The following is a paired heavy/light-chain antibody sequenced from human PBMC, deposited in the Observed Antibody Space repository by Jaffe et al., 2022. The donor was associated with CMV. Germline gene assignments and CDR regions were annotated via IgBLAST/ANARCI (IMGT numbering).Light chain of an antibody. Sequence: EIVMTQSPATLSVSPGERATLSCRASQSVSSNLAWYQQKPGQAPRLLIYGASTRATGIPARFSGSGSGTEFTLTISSLQSEDFAVYYCQQYNNWPPGNFGQGTRLEIK. J-gene: IGKJ5*01. CDR2: GAS. CDR3: QQYNNWPPGN. V-gene: IGKV3-15*01. CDR1: QSVSSN.
Heavy chain of an antibody. V-gene: IGHV3-23*04. J-gene: IGHJ6*03. Sequence: EVQLVESGGGLVQPGGSLRLSCAASGFTFSSYAMSWVRQAPGKGLEWVSAISGSGGSTYYADSVKGRFTISRDNSKNTLYLQMNSLRAEDTAVYYCAKLPMPPNLWAPYYMDVWGKGTTVTVSS. D-gene: IGHD3-10*01. CDR3: AKLPMPPNLWAPYYMDV. CDR1: GFTFSSYA. CDR2: ISGSGGST.